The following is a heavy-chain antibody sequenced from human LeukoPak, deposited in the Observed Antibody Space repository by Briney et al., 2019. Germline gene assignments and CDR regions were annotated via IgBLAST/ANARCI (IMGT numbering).Heavy chain of an antibody. CDR1: GGSISSSRYY. D-gene: IGHD3-10*01. V-gene: IGHV4-39*07. J-gene: IGHJ6*03. CDR2: LYYSGNT. Sequence: PSETLSLTCTVSGGSISSSRYYGGWIRQPPGKGLEWIGSLYYSGNTYYNPSLKSRVTISVDTSKNQFSLKLSSVTAADTAVYYCARSYGSGYYYYYMDVWGKGTTVPVSS. CDR3: ARSYGSGYYYYYMDV.